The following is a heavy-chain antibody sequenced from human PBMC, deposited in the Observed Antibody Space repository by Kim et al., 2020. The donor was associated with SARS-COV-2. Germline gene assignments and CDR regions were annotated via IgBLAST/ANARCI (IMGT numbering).Heavy chain of an antibody. D-gene: IGHD6-13*01. J-gene: IGHJ4*02. CDR3: AKDRSSRWNYFDY. Sequence: GGSLRLSCAASGFTFSSYGMHWVRQAPGKGLEWVAVISDEGSNKYYADSVKGRFTISRDNSKNTLYLQMNSLRPEDTAVYYCAKDRSSRWNYFDYWGQGTLVTVSS. CDR2: ISDEGSNK. CDR1: GFTFSSYG. V-gene: IGHV3-30*18.